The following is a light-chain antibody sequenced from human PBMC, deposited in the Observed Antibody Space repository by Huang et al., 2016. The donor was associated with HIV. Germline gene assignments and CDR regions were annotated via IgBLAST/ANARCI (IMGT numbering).Light chain of an antibody. Sequence: DIQMTQSPSSLSASVGDKVTITCQASLDISNYLNWYQQKPGNAPKLLIHEASNLETGVPSRFSGSGSGTDFIFTISSLQPEDIATYYCQQYDSLPRTFGQGTKVEIK. V-gene: IGKV1-33*01. CDR3: QQYDSLPRT. CDR1: LDISNY. CDR2: EAS. J-gene: IGKJ1*01.